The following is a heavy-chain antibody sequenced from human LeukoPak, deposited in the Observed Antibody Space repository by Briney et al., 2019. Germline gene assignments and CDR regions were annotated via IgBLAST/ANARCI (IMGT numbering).Heavy chain of an antibody. D-gene: IGHD6-13*01. Sequence: SETLSLTCTVSGGSISSSSYYWGWIRQPPGKGLEWIGSIYYSGSTYYNPSLKSRVTISVDTSKNQFSLKLSSVTAADTAVYYCARVRSSSWYDYWGQGTLVTVSP. CDR1: GGSISSSSYY. V-gene: IGHV4-39*07. J-gene: IGHJ4*02. CDR3: ARVRSSSWYDY. CDR2: IYYSGST.